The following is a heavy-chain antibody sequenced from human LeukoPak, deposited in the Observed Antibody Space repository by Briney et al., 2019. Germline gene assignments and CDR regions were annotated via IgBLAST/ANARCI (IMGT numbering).Heavy chain of an antibody. V-gene: IGHV3-23*01. CDR2: MSGSGGST. CDR3: ARRWPFDY. D-gene: IGHD6-13*01. Sequence: GGSLRLPCAASGFTFSSYAMSWVRQAPGKGLEWVSTMSGSGGSTYYADSVKGRFTISRDNSKNTLYLQMNSLRVEDTAVYYCARRWPFDYWGQGTLVTVSS. J-gene: IGHJ4*02. CDR1: GFTFSSYA.